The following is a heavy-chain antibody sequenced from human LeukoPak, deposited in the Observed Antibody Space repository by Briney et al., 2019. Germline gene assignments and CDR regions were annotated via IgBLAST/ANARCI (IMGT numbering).Heavy chain of an antibody. V-gene: IGHV3-23*01. D-gene: IGHD2-15*01. Sequence: AGGSLRLSCAASGFTFSSYAMSWVRQAPGKGLEWVSAISGSGGTIYYADSVKGRFTISRDNSKNTLYLQMNSLRAEDTAVYYCAKDYCSGGSCYPRFDYWGQGTLVTVSS. CDR1: GFTFSSYA. J-gene: IGHJ4*02. CDR3: AKDYCSGGSCYPRFDY. CDR2: ISGSGGTI.